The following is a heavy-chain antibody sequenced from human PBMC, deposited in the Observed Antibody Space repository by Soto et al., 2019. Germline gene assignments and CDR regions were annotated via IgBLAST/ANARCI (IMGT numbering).Heavy chain of an antibody. D-gene: IGHD6-19*01. Sequence: PGGSLRLSCAASGFTFSTYAMSWVRQAPGKGLEWVSSISGSDGSTYYADSVKGRFTISRDNSKNTLYLQMNSLRAEDTAVYYCAGSSGWSFDPWGQGTLVTVSS. V-gene: IGHV3-23*01. CDR2: ISGSDGST. CDR3: AGSSGWSFDP. CDR1: GFTFSTYA. J-gene: IGHJ5*02.